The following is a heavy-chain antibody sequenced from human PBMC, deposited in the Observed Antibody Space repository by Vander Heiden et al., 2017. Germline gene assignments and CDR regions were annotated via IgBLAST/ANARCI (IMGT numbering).Heavy chain of an antibody. J-gene: IGHJ4*02. CDR3: AKGSSGWYFDY. CDR1: GFTFSPSA. D-gene: IGHD6-19*01. Sequence: EVQLLESGGGLVQPGGSLGLPCAASGFTFSPSAISWVRQAPGKGLEWVSGIRGSGASTLYADSVKGRFTISRDNSKNTLYLQMNSLRAEDTAVYYCAKGSSGWYFDYWGQGTLVTVSS. CDR2: IRGSGAST. V-gene: IGHV3-23*01.